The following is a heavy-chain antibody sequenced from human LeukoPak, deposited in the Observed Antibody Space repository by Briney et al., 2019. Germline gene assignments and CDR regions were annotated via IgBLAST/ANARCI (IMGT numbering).Heavy chain of an antibody. V-gene: IGHV4-59*08. CDR2: IYYSGGN. J-gene: IGHJ3*02. Sequence: SETLSLTCAVSGGSISSYYWSWIRPPPGEGLEWSGYIYYSGGNNYNPSLKSRVTISVDTSKNQFSLKLSSVTAADTAVYYWGRLDGGPTGWYFAFDIWGQGTMVTVSS. CDR1: GGSISSYY. D-gene: IGHD6-19*01. CDR3: GRLDGGPTGWYFAFDI.